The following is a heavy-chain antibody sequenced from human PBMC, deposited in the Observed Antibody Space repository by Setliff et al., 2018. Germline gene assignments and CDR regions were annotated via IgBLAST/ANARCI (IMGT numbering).Heavy chain of an antibody. Sequence: GSLRLSCAASGFTFSNYWMSWVRQPPGKGLEWIGSIYYSGSTYYNPSLKSRVTISVDTSKNQFSLKLSSVTAADTAVYYCARHHRGVIISWFDPWGQGTLVTVSS. V-gene: IGHV4-39*01. J-gene: IGHJ5*02. CDR2: IYYSGST. CDR3: ARHHRGVIISWFDP. D-gene: IGHD3-10*01. CDR1: GFTFSNYW.